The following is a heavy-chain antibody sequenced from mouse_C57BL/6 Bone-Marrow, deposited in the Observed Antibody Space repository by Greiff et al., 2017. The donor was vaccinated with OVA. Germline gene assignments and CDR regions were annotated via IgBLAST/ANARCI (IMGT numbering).Heavy chain of an antibody. V-gene: IGHV1-50*01. D-gene: IGHD2-2*01. CDR1: GYTFTSYW. Sequence: VQLQQPGAELVKPGASVKLSCKASGYTFTSYWMQWVKQRPGQGLEWIGEIDPSDSYTNYNQKFKGKATLTVDTSSSTAYMQLSSLTSEDSAVYYCERLGLPFDYWGQGTTLTVSS. CDR2: IDPSDSYT. CDR3: ERLGLPFDY. J-gene: IGHJ2*01.